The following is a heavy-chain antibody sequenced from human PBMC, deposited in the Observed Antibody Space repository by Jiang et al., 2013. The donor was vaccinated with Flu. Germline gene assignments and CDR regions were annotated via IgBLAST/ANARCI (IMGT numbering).Heavy chain of an antibody. V-gene: IGHV4-39*01. CDR3: ARLPYSSEPPFDY. Sequence: LLKPSETLSLTCAVSGGSISSSSYYWGWIRQPPGKGLEWIGSIYYSGSTYYNPSLKSRVTISVDTSKNQFSLKLSSVTAADTAVYYCARLPYSSEPPFDYWGQGTLVTVSS. D-gene: IGHD6-19*01. J-gene: IGHJ4*02. CDR1: GGSISSSSYY. CDR2: IYYSGST.